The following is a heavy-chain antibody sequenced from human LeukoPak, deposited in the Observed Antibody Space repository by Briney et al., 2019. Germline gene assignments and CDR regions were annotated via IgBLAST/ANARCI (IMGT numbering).Heavy chain of an antibody. J-gene: IGHJ5*02. CDR3: AGGSSGWYGWFDP. CDR1: GYTFTGYY. Sequence: ASVKVSCKASGYTFTGYYMHWVRQAPGQGLEWMGWINPNSGGTSYAQKFQGRVTMTRDTSTSTVYMELSSLRSEDTAVYYCAGGSSGWYGWFDPWGQGTLVTVSS. D-gene: IGHD6-19*01. V-gene: IGHV1-2*02. CDR2: INPNSGGT.